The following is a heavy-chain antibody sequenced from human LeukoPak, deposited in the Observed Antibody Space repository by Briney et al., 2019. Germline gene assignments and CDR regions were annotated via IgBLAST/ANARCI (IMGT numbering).Heavy chain of an antibody. Sequence: GGSLRLSCAASGFTFSNYWMTWVRQAPGKGLEWVAHINQDGSKEYYMDSVKARITISRDNAKNSLSLQMNSLRAEDTAVYYCVRDGGVSGYDLLDYWGQGTLVTVSS. CDR2: INQDGSKE. V-gene: IGHV3-7*01. CDR3: VRDGGVSGYDLLDY. D-gene: IGHD5-12*01. J-gene: IGHJ4*02. CDR1: GFTFSNYW.